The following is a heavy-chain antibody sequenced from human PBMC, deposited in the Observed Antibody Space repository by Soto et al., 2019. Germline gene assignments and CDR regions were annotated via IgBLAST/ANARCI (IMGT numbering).Heavy chain of an antibody. CDR1: GFTFSSYT. CDR3: ATGKIVVVTAIRRFDY. V-gene: IGHV3-23*01. J-gene: IGHJ4*02. CDR2: ISGSGGTT. D-gene: IGHD2-21*02. Sequence: EVQLLESGGGLVQPGGSLRLSCAASGFTFSSYTMSWFRQAPGKGLEWVSAISGSGGTTYYADSVKGRFTISRDNSKKTLYLQMNSLIAEDTAVYYCATGKIVVVTAIRRFDYWGQGTLATVSS.